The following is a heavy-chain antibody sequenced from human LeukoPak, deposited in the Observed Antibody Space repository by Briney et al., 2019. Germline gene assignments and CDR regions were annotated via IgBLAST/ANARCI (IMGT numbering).Heavy chain of an antibody. Sequence: GGSLRLSCTASELSVSTEYMTWVCQAPGKGLARVSIIYSEGTTYYGDSVKGRFTISRDISKNTVYLQMNSLRVEDTAVYFCARDRFNGLDVWGQGTTVTDSS. V-gene: IGHV3-66*01. CDR3: ARDRFNGLDV. J-gene: IGHJ6*02. CDR1: ELSVSTEY. CDR2: IYSEGTT. D-gene: IGHD3-3*01.